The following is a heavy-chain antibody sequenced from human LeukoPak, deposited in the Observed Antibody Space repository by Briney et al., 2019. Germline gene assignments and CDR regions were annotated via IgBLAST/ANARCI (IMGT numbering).Heavy chain of an antibody. Sequence: SETLSLTCTVSGGSISSHYWSWIRQPPGKGLAWIGYIYYSGSTNYSPSLKSRVTISVDTSKNQFSLKLSSVTAADTAVYYCAARGYRRTHRSLDVWGQGTTVTVSS. CDR1: GGSISSHY. J-gene: IGHJ6*02. D-gene: IGHD3-22*01. CDR3: AARGYRRTHRSLDV. CDR2: IYYSGST. V-gene: IGHV4-59*08.